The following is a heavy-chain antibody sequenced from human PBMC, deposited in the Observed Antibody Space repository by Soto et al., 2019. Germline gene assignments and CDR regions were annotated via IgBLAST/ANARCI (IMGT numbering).Heavy chain of an antibody. V-gene: IGHV3-23*01. Sequence: GGSLRLSCAASGFTFSSYAMIWVRQAPGKGLEWVSTFSGSGGSTSYADSVKGRFTISRDNSNNTLSLQMNSLRAEGTAVYYCVKGSGYGSGTYYKLYYFDYWGQGALVTVSS. D-gene: IGHD3-10*01. CDR1: GFTFSSYA. CDR3: VKGSGYGSGTYYKLYYFDY. CDR2: FSGSGGST. J-gene: IGHJ4*02.